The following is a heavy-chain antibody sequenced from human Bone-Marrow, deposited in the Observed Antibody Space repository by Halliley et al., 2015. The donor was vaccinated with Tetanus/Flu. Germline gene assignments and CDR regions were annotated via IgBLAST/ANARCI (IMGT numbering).Heavy chain of an antibody. CDR2: GTKK. V-gene: IGHV3-30*03. D-gene: IGHD3-3*01. Sequence: GTKKYYADSVRGRFTIPRDNSKNTVSLQMDSLGPEDTAVYYCARDSRFLEWSLSGLQEPIDFWGQGTLVTVSS. J-gene: IGHJ4*02. CDR3: ARDSRFLEWSLSGLQEPIDF.